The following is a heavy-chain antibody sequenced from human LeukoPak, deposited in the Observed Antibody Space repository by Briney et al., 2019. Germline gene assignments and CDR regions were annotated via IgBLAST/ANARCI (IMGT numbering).Heavy chain of an antibody. V-gene: IGHV3-74*01. D-gene: IGHD4-11*01. CDR3: ARAAYRAAFDI. CDR1: GFTFSTYW. CDR2: IKSDGRYT. J-gene: IGHJ3*02. Sequence: GGYLRLSCAASGFTFSTYWMHWVRHAPGEGLVWVSLIKSDGRYTSYADSVKGRFTISRDNAKNTLYLQMNSLRVEDTAVYYCARAAYRAAFDIWGQGTMVTVSS.